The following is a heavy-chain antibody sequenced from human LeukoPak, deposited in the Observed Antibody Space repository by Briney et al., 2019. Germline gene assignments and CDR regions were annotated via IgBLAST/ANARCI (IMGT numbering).Heavy chain of an antibody. J-gene: IGHJ4*02. Sequence: GGSLRLSCAASGFTFSSYWMSWVRQAPGKGLEWVANIKQDGSGKYYVDSVKGRFTISRDNAKNSLYLQMNSLRAEDTAVYYCAREGSSWYRREIDYWGQGTLVTVSS. CDR3: AREGSSWYRREIDY. D-gene: IGHD6-13*01. CDR1: GFTFSSYW. CDR2: IKQDGSGK. V-gene: IGHV3-7*01.